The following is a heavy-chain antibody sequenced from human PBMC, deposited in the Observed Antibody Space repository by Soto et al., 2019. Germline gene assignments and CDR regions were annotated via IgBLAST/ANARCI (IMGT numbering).Heavy chain of an antibody. CDR3: ARSLESAAGWSFDV. Sequence: KPSETLSLTCTVSGASMSDYFWTWIRLPAGKRLEWIGRKSISGSTDYNPSLKGRASMSVDTSKNQFSLRLISVTAADTALYYCARSLESAAGWSFDVWGQGILVTVSS. J-gene: IGHJ4*02. CDR2: KSISGST. CDR1: GASMSDYF. V-gene: IGHV4-4*07. D-gene: IGHD6-19*01.